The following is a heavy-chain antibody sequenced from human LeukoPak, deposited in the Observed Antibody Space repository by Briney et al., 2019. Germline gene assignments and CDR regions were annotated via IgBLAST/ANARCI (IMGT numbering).Heavy chain of an antibody. CDR1: GYTFTGYY. D-gene: IGHD4-23*01. V-gene: IGHV1-2*02. CDR2: INPNSGGT. J-gene: IGHJ4*02. CDR3: ARDGGGYQEDFDY. Sequence: ASVKVSCKASGYTFTGYYMLWVRQAPGQGLEWMGWINPNSGGTNYAQKFQGRVTMTRDTSISTAYMELSRLRSDDTAVYYCARDGGGYQEDFDYWGQGTLVTVSS.